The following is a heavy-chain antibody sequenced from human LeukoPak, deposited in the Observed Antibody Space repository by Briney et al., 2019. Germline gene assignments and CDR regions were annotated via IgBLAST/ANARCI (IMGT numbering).Heavy chain of an antibody. J-gene: IGHJ3*02. Sequence: SETPSLTCAVYGGSFSGYYWGWIRQPPGKGLEWIGEINHSGSTNYNPSLKSRVTISVDTSKNQFSLKLSSVTAADTAVYYCARAYYYDSSGYPTHAFDIWGQGTMVTVSS. V-gene: IGHV4-34*01. CDR1: GGSFSGYY. CDR3: ARAYYYDSSGYPTHAFDI. CDR2: INHSGST. D-gene: IGHD3-22*01.